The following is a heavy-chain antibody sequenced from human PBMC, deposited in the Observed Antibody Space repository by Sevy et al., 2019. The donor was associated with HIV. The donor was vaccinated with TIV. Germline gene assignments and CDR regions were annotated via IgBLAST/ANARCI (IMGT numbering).Heavy chain of an antibody. V-gene: IGHV3-30*18. Sequence: GGSLRLSCAASGFTFSSYGMHWVRQAPGKGLEWVAVISYDGSNKYYADSVKGRFTISRDNSKNTLYLQMNSLRAEDTAVYYCAKENAGIQLWHYFDYWGQGTLVTVSS. J-gene: IGHJ4*02. CDR1: GFTFSSYG. D-gene: IGHD5-18*01. CDR3: AKENAGIQLWHYFDY. CDR2: ISYDGSNK.